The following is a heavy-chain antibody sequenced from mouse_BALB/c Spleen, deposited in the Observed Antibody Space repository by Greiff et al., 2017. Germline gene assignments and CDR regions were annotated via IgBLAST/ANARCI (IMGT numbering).Heavy chain of an antibody. Sequence: EVNLVESGGGLVQPGGSLKLSCAASGFTFSSYTMSWVRQTPEKRLEWVAYISNGGGSTYYPDTVKGRFTISRDNAKNTLYLQMSSLKSEDTAMYYCARNGFPFDYWGQGTTLTVSS. V-gene: IGHV5-12-2*01. CDR2: ISNGGGST. J-gene: IGHJ2*01. CDR3: ARNGFPFDY. CDR1: GFTFSSYT. D-gene: IGHD1-2*01.